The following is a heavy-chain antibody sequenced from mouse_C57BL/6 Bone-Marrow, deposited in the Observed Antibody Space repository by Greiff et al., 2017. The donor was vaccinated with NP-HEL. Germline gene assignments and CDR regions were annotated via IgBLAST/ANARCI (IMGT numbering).Heavy chain of an antibody. CDR1: GFTFSDYY. Sequence: DVMLVESGGGLVQPGGSLKLSCAASGFTFSDYYMYWVRQTPEKRLEWVAYISNGGGSTYYPDTVKGRFTISRDNAKNTLYLQMSRLKSEDTAMYYCARQEGAAQATGAMDYWGQGTSVTVSS. D-gene: IGHD3-2*02. CDR3: ARQEGAAQATGAMDY. J-gene: IGHJ4*01. CDR2: ISNGGGST. V-gene: IGHV5-12*01.